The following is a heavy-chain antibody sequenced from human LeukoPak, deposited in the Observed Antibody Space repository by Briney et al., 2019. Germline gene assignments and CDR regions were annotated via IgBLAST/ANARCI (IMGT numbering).Heavy chain of an antibody. D-gene: IGHD2-2*01. J-gene: IGHJ3*02. V-gene: IGHV3-30*02. CDR2: IRYDGSNK. CDR1: GFTFSSYG. CDR3: AKGEQRAFDCSSTSCRRRNYYDSSGLTPFDI. Sequence: GGSLRLSCAASGFTFSSYGMHWVRQAPGKGLEWVAFIRYDGSNKYYADSVKGRFTISRDNSKNTLYLQMNSLRAEDTAVYYCAKGEQRAFDCSSTSCRRRNYYDSSGLTPFDIWGQGTMVTVSS.